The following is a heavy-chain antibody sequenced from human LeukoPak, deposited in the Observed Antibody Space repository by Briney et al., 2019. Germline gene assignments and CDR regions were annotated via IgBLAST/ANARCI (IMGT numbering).Heavy chain of an antibody. D-gene: IGHD3-3*01. Sequence: PGGSLRLSCAASGFTFSSYAISWVRQAPGKGLEWVSSISGSSSYIDYVGSVKGRFTISRDNTKDSLYLQMNSLRADDTAVYYCAIDYDFWSGYYLSRPPHFWGQGTLVTVSS. J-gene: IGHJ4*02. CDR3: AIDYDFWSGYYLSRPPHF. CDR1: GFTFSSYA. CDR2: ISGSSSYI. V-gene: IGHV3-21*01.